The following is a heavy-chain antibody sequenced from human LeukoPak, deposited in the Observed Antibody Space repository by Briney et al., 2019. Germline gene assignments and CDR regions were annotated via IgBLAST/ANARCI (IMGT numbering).Heavy chain of an antibody. CDR1: GFTFSSYA. Sequence: GGSLRLSCAASGFTFSSYAMSWVRQAPGKGLEWVAFIRYDGSNKYYADSVKGRFTISRDNSKNTLYLQMNSLRAEDTAVYYCVRSFGVVIIPFDYWGQGTLVTVSS. CDR3: VRSFGVVIIPFDY. CDR2: IRYDGSNK. D-gene: IGHD3-3*01. J-gene: IGHJ4*02. V-gene: IGHV3-30*02.